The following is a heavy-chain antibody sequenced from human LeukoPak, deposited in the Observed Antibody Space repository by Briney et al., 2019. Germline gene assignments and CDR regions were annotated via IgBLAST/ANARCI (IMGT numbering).Heavy chain of an antibody. Sequence: GGSLRLSCAASGFTFSSYSMNWVRQAPGKGLEWVSSISSSSSYIYYADSVKGRFTISRDNSKNTLYLQMSSLRAEDTAVYYCAKDKSLYDEDAFDIWGQGTMVTVSS. D-gene: IGHD2/OR15-2a*01. CDR2: ISSSSSYI. V-gene: IGHV3-21*04. CDR3: AKDKSLYDEDAFDI. J-gene: IGHJ3*02. CDR1: GFTFSSYS.